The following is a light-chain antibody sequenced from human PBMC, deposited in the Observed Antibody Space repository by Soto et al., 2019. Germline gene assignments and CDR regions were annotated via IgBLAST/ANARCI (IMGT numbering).Light chain of an antibody. J-gene: IGKJ3*01. CDR2: GAS. CDR1: QSVSSSY. Sequence: EIVLTQSPGTLSLPPGERATLSCRASQSVSSSYLAWYQQKPGQAPRLLIYGASSRATGIPDRFSGSGSGTDFTLTISRLEPEDFAVYYCQQYGSSPLFGPGTKVDI. CDR3: QQYGSSPL. V-gene: IGKV3-20*01.